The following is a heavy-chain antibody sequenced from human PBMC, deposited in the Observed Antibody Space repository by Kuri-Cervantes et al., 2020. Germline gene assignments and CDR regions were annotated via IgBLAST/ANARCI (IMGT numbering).Heavy chain of an antibody. CDR2: INHSGST. J-gene: IGHJ4*02. CDR3: ARGQDYCSGGSCRSYYFDY. CDR1: GGSFSGYY. D-gene: IGHD2-15*01. V-gene: IGHV4-34*01. Sequence: GSLRLSCAVYGGSFSGYYWSWIRQPPGKGLEWIGEINHSGSTNYNPSLKSRVTISVDTSKNQFSLKLSSVTAADTAVYYCARGQDYCSGGSCRSYYFDYWGQGTLVTVSS.